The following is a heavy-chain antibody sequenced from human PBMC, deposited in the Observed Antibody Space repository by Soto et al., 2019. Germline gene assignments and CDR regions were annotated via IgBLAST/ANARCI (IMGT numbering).Heavy chain of an antibody. CDR2: VSYSGST. J-gene: IGHJ4*02. V-gene: IGHV4-39*01. CDR1: GGSISSTTYY. D-gene: IGHD5-18*01. CDR3: ARHPTALVTGGFDY. Sequence: PSETLSLTCTVSGGSISSTTYYWGWIRQPPGKGLEWIGSVSYSGSTYYSPSLKSRVTISVDTAKNQFSVKLSSVTAADTSVYYCARHPTALVTGGFDYLGQGALVTV.